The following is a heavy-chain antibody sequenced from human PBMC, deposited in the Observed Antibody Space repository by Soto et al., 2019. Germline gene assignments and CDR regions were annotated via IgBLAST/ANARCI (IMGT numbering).Heavy chain of an antibody. J-gene: IGHJ6*02. Sequence: QVQLVQSGAEVKKPGASVKVSCKASGYTFTSYGISWVRQAPGQGLEWMGWISAYNGNTNYAQKLQGRVTMTTDTSTNTAYMELRSLRSDDTAVYYCARDIVLMVSTYYYYGMDVWGQGTTVTVSS. CDR3: ARDIVLMVSTYYYYGMDV. D-gene: IGHD2-8*01. CDR1: GYTFTSYG. CDR2: ISAYNGNT. V-gene: IGHV1-18*01.